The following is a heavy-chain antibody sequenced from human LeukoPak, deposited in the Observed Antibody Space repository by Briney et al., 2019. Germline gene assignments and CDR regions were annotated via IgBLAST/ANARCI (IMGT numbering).Heavy chain of an antibody. CDR3: ARDRDSYGYGLYYFDY. D-gene: IGHD5-18*01. CDR1: GFTFSSYG. J-gene: IGHJ4*02. V-gene: IGHV3-33*01. CDR2: IWYDGSNK. Sequence: GGSLRLSCAASGFTFSSYGMHWVRQAPGKGLEWVAVIWYDGSNKYYADSVKGRFTFSRDNSKNTLYLQMNSLRAEDTAVYYCARDRDSYGYGLYYFDYWGQGTLVTVCS.